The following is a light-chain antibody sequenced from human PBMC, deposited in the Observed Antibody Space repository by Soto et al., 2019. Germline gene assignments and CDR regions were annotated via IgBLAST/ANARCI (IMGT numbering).Light chain of an antibody. J-gene: IGLJ2*01. V-gene: IGLV2-11*01. CDR1: GSDVAGFGY. CDR3: CSYGVTYNLI. Sequence: QSVLTQPRSVSGSPGQSVTISCTGTGSDVAGFGYVSWYRQHPGKAPKLIIYDVTKRPSGVPDRFSGSKSGNTASLTISGLQAEDEADYYCCSYGVTYNLIFGGGTKVTVL. CDR2: DVT.